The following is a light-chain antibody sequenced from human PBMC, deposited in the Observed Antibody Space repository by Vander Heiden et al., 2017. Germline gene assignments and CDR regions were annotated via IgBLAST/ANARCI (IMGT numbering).Light chain of an antibody. CDR1: QSISSW. CDR3: QQYNSYST. CDR2: DAS. Sequence: DIQMTQSPSTLSASVRDRLPTPSGARQSISSWLAWYQQKPGRAPKLLIYDASSVESGVPSRFSGSGSGTEFTLTISSLQPDDFATYYCQQYNSYSTFGQGTKLEIK. V-gene: IGKV1-5*01. J-gene: IGKJ2*01.